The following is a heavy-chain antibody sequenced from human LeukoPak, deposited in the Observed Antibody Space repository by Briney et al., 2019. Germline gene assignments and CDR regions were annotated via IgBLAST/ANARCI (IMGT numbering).Heavy chain of an antibody. CDR3: ARCTTGRTFGSLREIKRSREIDY. CDR2: ITSSSSYT. D-gene: IGHD1-1*01. CDR1: GITFSNYN. J-gene: IGHJ4*02. V-gene: IGHV3-21*01. Sequence: PGGSLRLSCAAPGITFSNYNMNWVRQAPGKGLEWISAITSSSSYTFYADSVKGRFTISRDNAKNSLYLQMNSLRVEDTAVYYCARCTTGRTFGSLREIKRSREIDYWGQGTLVTVSS.